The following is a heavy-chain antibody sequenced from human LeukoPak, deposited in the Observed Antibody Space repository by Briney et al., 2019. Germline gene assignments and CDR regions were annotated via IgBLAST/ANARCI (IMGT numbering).Heavy chain of an antibody. V-gene: IGHV3-9*01. CDR2: ISWNSGSI. Sequence: GGSLRLSCAASGFTFDDYAMHWVWQAPGKGLEWVSGISWNSGSIGYADSVKGRFTISRDNAKNSLYLQMNSLRAEDTALYYCAKDRSYYGSGSFWGQGTLVTVSS. CDR1: GFTFDDYA. CDR3: AKDRSYYGSGSF. D-gene: IGHD3-10*01. J-gene: IGHJ4*02.